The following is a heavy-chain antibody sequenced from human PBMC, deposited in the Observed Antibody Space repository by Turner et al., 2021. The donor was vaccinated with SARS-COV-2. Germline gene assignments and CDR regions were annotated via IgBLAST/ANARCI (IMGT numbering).Heavy chain of an antibody. CDR1: GFTVSSNY. V-gene: IGHV3-66*01. CDR3: ARVGIAARPDFDY. J-gene: IGHJ4*02. Sequence: ELQLLESGGGLVQPGGSLRLSCAVSGFTVSSNYMSWVRQAPGKGLEWVSVIYSGGSTYYADSVKGRFTISRDNSKNILYLQMNSLRAEDTAVYYCARVGIAARPDFDYWGQGTLVTVSS. D-gene: IGHD6-6*01. CDR2: IYSGGST.